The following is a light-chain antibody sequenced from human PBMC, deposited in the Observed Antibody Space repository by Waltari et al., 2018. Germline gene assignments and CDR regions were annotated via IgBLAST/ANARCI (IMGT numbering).Light chain of an antibody. J-gene: IGLJ3*02. CDR2: AYS. CDR3: QSYDSSLSAV. V-gene: IGLV1-40*01. Sequence: QSVLTQPPSVSGAPGQRVTISCTGSTPNLGAGYDVHWSQQLPGAAPKLLIYAYSKRPSGVPDRFYGSRSGTSASLAITGLQAEDEADYYCQSYDSSLSAVFGGGTKLTVL. CDR1: TPNLGAGYD.